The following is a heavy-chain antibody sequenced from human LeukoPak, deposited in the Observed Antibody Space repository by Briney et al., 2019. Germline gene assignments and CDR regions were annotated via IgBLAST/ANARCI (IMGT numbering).Heavy chain of an antibody. D-gene: IGHD3-10*01. Sequence: ASVRVSSMASGYTFTGYYMHWGRQAPGQGLEXIGWINPTSGGTNYAQKFQARVTMTRDTSISTAYMELSRLRSDDTAVYYCARPGGSKKAFDIWGQGTMVTVSS. CDR3: ARPGGSKKAFDI. V-gene: IGHV1-2*02. CDR2: INPTSGGT. J-gene: IGHJ3*02. CDR1: GYTFTGYY.